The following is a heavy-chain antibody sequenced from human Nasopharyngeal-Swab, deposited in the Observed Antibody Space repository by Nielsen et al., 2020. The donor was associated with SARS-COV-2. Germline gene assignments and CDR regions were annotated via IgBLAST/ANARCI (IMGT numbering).Heavy chain of an antibody. D-gene: IGHD5-18*01. Sequence: AAVKVSCKASGYTFTSYYMHWVRQDPGQGLEWMGIINPSGGSTSYAQKFQGRVTMTRDTSTSTVYMELSSLRSEDTAVYYCAREDSGYSYGYSSGSAAFDIWGQGTMVTVSS. CDR2: INPSGGST. CDR1: GYTFTSYY. V-gene: IGHV1-46*01. CDR3: AREDSGYSYGYSSGSAAFDI. J-gene: IGHJ3*02.